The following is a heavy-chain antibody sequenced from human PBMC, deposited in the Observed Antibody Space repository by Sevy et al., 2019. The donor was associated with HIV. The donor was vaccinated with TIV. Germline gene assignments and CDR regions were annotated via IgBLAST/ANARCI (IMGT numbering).Heavy chain of an antibody. V-gene: IGHV3-30-3*01. D-gene: IGHD3-22*01. CDR1: GFTFSSYA. Sequence: GGSLRLSCAASGFTFSSYAMHWVRQAPGKGLEWVAVISYDGSNKYYADSVKGRFTISRDNSKNTLYLQMNGLRAEDTAVYYCARAIVVVPSLDYWGQGTLVTVSS. J-gene: IGHJ4*02. CDR2: ISYDGSNK. CDR3: ARAIVVVPSLDY.